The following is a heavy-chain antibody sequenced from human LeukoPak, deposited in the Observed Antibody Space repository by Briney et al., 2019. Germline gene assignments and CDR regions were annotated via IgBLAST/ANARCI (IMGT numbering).Heavy chain of an antibody. V-gene: IGHV1-46*01. CDR3: AREVPENFNFDY. CDR2: IKPSGGST. Sequence: ASVTVSCKASGYTFTSYYTHWVRQAPGQGLEWMGIIKPSGGSTLYAQKFQGRVTVTSDMFTSTVYVELSSLRSEDTAVYYCAREVPENFNFDYWGQGTLVTVSS. CDR1: GYTFTSYY. J-gene: IGHJ4*02. D-gene: IGHD2/OR15-2a*01.